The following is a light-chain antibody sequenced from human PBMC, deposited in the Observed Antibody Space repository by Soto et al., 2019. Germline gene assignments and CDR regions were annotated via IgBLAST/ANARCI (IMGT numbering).Light chain of an antibody. J-gene: IGKJ4*01. CDR1: QSVSSNY. CDR2: GAA. V-gene: IGKV3-20*01. CDR3: QRYGTSLPLT. Sequence: EIVLTQSPGTLSLSPGDRATLSCRASQSVSSNYLAWYQQKPGRAPRLLIYGAASRATGSPDRFSGSGSGTDFTLTISRLETEDFAVYYCQRYGTSLPLTFGGGTKVEIK.